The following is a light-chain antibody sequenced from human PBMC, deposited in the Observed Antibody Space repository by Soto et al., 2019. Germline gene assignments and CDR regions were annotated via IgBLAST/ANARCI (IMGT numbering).Light chain of an antibody. J-gene: IGLJ2*01. Sequence: QSALTQPPSASGSPGQSVTISCTGTSSDVGGYNYVSWYQQHPGKAPKLMIYYVSSRPSGVPDRFSGSKSGNTASLTVSGLLAEDEADYYCSSYAGNNNLVFGGGTKLTVL. CDR3: SSYAGNNNLV. CDR2: YVS. V-gene: IGLV2-8*01. CDR1: SSDVGGYNY.